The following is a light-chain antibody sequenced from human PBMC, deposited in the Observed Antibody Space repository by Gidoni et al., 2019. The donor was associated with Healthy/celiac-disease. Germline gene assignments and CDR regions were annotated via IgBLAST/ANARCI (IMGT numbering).Light chain of an antibody. Sequence: DNQTTQAPSTLSASVGDRVTITCRASQSISSWLAWYQQKPGKAPKLLIYKASSLESGVPSRFSGSGSGTEFTLTISSLQPDGFATYYCQQYNSYPWTFGQXTKVEIK. CDR3: QQYNSYPWT. CDR2: KAS. CDR1: QSISSW. J-gene: IGKJ1*01. V-gene: IGKV1-5*03.